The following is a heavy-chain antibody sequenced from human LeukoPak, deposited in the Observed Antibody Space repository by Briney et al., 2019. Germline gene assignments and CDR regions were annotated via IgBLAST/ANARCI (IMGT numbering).Heavy chain of an antibody. D-gene: IGHD3-16*02. CDR1: GGSISSGGYS. J-gene: IGHJ5*02. CDR3: ARGHYYDSVWGTNRYSGSWFGP. CDR2: IYHSGST. Sequence: SQTLSLTCAVSGGSISSGGYSWSWIRQPPGKGLEWIGYIYHSGSTYYNPSLKSRVTISVDRSKNQFSLKLSSVTAADTAVYFCARGHYYDSVWGTNRYSGSWFGPWGQGTPVIVSS. V-gene: IGHV4-30-2*01.